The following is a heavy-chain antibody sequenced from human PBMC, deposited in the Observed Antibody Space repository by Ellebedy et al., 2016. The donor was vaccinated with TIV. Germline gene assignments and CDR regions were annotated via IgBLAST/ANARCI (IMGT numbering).Heavy chain of an antibody. CDR3: ARTPAIYDILTGSPGFDP. J-gene: IGHJ5*02. D-gene: IGHD3-9*01. Sequence: AASVKVSCKASGYTFTSYYMHWVRQAPGQGLEWMGIINPSGGSTSYAQRFQGRVTMTRDTSTSTVYMELSSLRSEDTAVYYCARTPAIYDILTGSPGFDPWGQGTLVTVSS. CDR2: INPSGGST. V-gene: IGHV1-46*01. CDR1: GYTFTSYY.